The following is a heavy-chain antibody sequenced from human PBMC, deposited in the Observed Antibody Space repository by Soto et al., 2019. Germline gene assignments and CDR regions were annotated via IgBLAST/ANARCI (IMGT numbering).Heavy chain of an antibody. J-gene: IGHJ6*03. Sequence: LEILSLTCTVSGGSISSYYWSWIRQPPGKGLEWIGYIYYSGSTNYNPSLKSRVTISVDTSKNQFSLKLSSVTAADTAVYYCARRSGTSHYYYYYMDVWGKGTTVTVSS. CDR2: IYYSGST. D-gene: IGHD1-1*01. V-gene: IGHV4-59*01. CDR1: GGSISSYY. CDR3: ARRSGTSHYYYYYMDV.